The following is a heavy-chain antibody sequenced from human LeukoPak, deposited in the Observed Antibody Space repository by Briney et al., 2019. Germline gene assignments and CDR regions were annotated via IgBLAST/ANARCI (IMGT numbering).Heavy chain of an antibody. D-gene: IGHD6-19*01. V-gene: IGHV3-15*05. Sequence: GGSLRLSCAASGFTFSNAWMSWVRQAPGKGLEWVGRIKSKTDGGTTDYAAPVKGRFTISRDDSKNSLYLQMNSLRAEDTALYYCAKDILSSGDYYYYMDVWGKGTTVTVSS. J-gene: IGHJ6*03. CDR2: IKSKTDGGTT. CDR3: AKDILSSGDYYYYMDV. CDR1: GFTFSNAW.